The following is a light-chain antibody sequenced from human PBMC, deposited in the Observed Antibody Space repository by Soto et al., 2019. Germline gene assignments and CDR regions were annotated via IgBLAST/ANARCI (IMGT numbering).Light chain of an antibody. CDR2: EDY. J-gene: IGLJ2*01. CDR3: CSYAGGGPSLL. V-gene: IGLV2-23*01. CDR1: SGDVGGYNL. Sequence: QSALTQPASVSGSPGQSITISCTGTSGDVGGYNLVSWYLQHPGKVPKLLIYEDYRRPSGVSTRCSGSKSGNTASLTISGWQAEDEDHYYCCSYAGGGPSLLFGGGTKVTVL.